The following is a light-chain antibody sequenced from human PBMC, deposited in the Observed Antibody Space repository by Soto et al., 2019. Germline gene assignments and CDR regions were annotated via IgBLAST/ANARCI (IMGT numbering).Light chain of an antibody. CDR3: QHYNSYSEA. Sequence: DIQMTQSPSSLSASVGDRVTITCRASQTISNYLNWYQQKPGTAPKLLTFAASRLQSGVPSRFIGSGSGTEFTLTISSLQPDDFATYYCQHYNSYSEAFGQGTKVELK. CDR1: QTISNY. CDR2: AAS. V-gene: IGKV1-39*01. J-gene: IGKJ1*01.